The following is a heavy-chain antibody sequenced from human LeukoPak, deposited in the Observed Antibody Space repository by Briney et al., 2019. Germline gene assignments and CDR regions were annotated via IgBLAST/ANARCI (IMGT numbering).Heavy chain of an antibody. V-gene: IGHV3-13*04. CDR3: ARGIRAGVWAFDI. D-gene: IGHD3-10*01. CDR1: VFTVSNYD. Sequence: PGGSLRLSCAASVFTVSNYDLHWVRQGTGKGLEWVSGISTAADPYYPGSVKGRFTISRENAKKSLYLQMNSLRDGDTAVYYCARGIRAGVWAFDIWGQGTMVTVAS. CDR2: ISTAADP. J-gene: IGHJ3*02.